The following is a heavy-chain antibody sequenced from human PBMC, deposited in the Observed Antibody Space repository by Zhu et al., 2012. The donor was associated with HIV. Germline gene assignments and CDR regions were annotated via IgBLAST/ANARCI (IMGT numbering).Heavy chain of an antibody. Sequence: QVQLQQWGAGLLKPSETLSLTCAVYGGSFSGFYWSWIRQPPGKGLEWIGEISQSGDSNYVPSLKSRVTLSVDTSKNQFSLKLNSVTAADTAVYYCARGGFGTPPSGSYSLITWGQGTLVTVSS. V-gene: IGHV4-34*01. D-gene: IGHD3-16*01. CDR2: ISQSGDS. J-gene: IGHJ4*02. CDR3: ARGGFGTPPSGSYSLIT. CDR1: GGSFSGFY.